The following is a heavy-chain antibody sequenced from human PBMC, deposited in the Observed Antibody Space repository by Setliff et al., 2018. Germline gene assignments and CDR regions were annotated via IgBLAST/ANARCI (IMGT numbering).Heavy chain of an antibody. Sequence: PSETLSLTCTVSGVSFGSGTYYWSWIRQPAGKGLEWIGLIQSTGNTNYNPSLQSRVTISMDTSKNQFSLKMTSVTAADTAMYYCAGTPARGTTWLSPFDYWGQGTLVTVSS. V-gene: IGHV4-61*02. CDR2: IQSTGNT. J-gene: IGHJ4*02. CDR3: AGTPARGTTWLSPFDY. D-gene: IGHD5-12*01. CDR1: GVSFGSGTYY.